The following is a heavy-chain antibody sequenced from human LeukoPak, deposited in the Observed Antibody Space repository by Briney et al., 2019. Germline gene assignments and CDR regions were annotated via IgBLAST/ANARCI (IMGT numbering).Heavy chain of an antibody. D-gene: IGHD3-3*01. CDR1: GFTFSSYG. CDR2: IRYDGSNK. J-gene: IGHJ4*02. CDR3: AKDFGDYDFWSGYYTNDY. V-gene: IGHV3-30*02. Sequence: GGSLRLSCAASGFTFSSYGMHWVRQAPGKGLEWVAFIRYDGSNKYYADSVKGRFTISRHNSKNTLYLQMNSLRSEDTAVYYCAKDFGDYDFWSGYYTNDYWGQRTLVTVSS.